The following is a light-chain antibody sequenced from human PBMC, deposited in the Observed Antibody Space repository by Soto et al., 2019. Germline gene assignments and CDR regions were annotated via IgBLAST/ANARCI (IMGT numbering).Light chain of an antibody. V-gene: IGLV2-14*03. CDR1: SSDVGGYNY. Sequence: QSVLTQPASVSGSPGQSITISCTGTSSDVGGYNYVSWYQHHPGKAPKLMIYDVSNRPSGVSDRFSGSKSGNTASLTISGLQAEDEADYYCSSYTTSKTALFGGGTQLTVL. CDR2: DVS. CDR3: SSYTTSKTAL. J-gene: IGLJ2*01.